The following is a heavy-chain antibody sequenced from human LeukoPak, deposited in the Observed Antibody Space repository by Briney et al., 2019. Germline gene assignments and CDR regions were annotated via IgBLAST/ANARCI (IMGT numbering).Heavy chain of an antibody. D-gene: IGHD3-10*01. CDR1: GGSISNYY. CDR3: ARRRNYYGSGSYQNYMDV. CDR2: IYYSGNT. J-gene: IGHJ6*03. V-gene: IGHV4-59*01. Sequence: SETLSLTCTVPGGSISNYYWSWIRQPPGKGLEWIGYIYYSGNTNCNPSLKSRVTISVDTSKNQFSLKLSSVTAADTAVYYCARRRNYYGSGSYQNYMDVWGKGTTVTVSS.